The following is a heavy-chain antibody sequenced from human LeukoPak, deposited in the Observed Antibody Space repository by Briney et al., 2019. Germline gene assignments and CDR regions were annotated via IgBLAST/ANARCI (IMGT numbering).Heavy chain of an antibody. Sequence: SETLSLTCAVYGGSFSGYYWSWIRQPPGKGLEWTGEINHSGSTNYNPSLKSRVTISVDTSKNQFSLKLSSVTAADTAVYYCARPTRGYSYGHRSYFDYWGQGTLVTVSS. CDR3: ARPTRGYSYGHRSYFDY. V-gene: IGHV4-34*01. J-gene: IGHJ4*02. CDR2: INHSGST. CDR1: GGSFSGYY. D-gene: IGHD5-18*01.